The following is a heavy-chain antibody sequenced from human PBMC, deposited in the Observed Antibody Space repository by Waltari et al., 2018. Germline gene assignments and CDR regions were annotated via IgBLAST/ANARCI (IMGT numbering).Heavy chain of an antibody. CDR2: VTWNSGDI. CDR1: GFPLATFA. J-gene: IGHJ4*02. Sequence: EVRLEESGGGLVQPGMSLRLSCAASGFPLATFAIHWVRPVPGRGLEWVSGVTWNSGDITYADSVKGRFTISRDNAKNSLFLELNSLKDDDTALYYCARDIVAAAIIPTYFDLWGQGTQVTVSS. CDR3: ARDIVAAAIIPTYFDL. V-gene: IGHV3-9*01. D-gene: IGHD3-3*01.